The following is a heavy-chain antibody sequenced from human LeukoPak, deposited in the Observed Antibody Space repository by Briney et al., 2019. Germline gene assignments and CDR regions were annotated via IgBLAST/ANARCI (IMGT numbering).Heavy chain of an antibody. CDR2: INPSGGST. V-gene: IGHV1-46*01. Sequence: GASVKVSCKASGYTFTGYYMHWVRQAPGQGLEWMGWINPSGGSTSYAQKFQGRVTMTRDMSTSTVYMELSSLRSEDTAVYYCARVRGSSSVYDYWGQGTLVTVSS. D-gene: IGHD6-6*01. J-gene: IGHJ4*02. CDR1: GYTFTGYY. CDR3: ARVRGSSSVYDY.